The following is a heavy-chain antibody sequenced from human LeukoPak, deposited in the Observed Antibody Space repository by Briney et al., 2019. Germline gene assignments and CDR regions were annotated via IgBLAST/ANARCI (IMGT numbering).Heavy chain of an antibody. Sequence: PSETLSLTCAVYGGSFSGYYWSWIRQPPGKGLEWIGEINHSGSTNYNPSLKSRVTISVDTSKNQFSLKLSSVTAADTAVYYCARSSRGSSYGGAFDYWGQGTLVTVSS. V-gene: IGHV4-34*01. CDR2: INHSGST. CDR1: GGSFSGYY. J-gene: IGHJ4*02. D-gene: IGHD5-18*01. CDR3: ARSSRGSSYGGAFDY.